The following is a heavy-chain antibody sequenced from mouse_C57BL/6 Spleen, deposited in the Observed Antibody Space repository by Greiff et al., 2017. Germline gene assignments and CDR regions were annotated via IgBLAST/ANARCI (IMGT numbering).Heavy chain of an antibody. D-gene: IGHD3-3*01. CDR2: INPSSGYT. V-gene: IGHV1-4*01. CDR1: GYTFTSYT. J-gene: IGHJ2*01. Sequence: VQLKESGAELARPGASVTMSCKASGYTFTSYTMHWVKQRPGQGLEWIGYINPSSGYTKYNQKFKGKATLTADKSSSTAYMQLSSLTSEDSAVYFCARGGGRGYFDYWGQGTTLTVSS. CDR3: ARGGGRGYFDY.